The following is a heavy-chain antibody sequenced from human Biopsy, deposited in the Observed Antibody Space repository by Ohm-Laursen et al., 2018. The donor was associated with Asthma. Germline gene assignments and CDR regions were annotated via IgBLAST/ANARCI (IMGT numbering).Heavy chain of an antibody. CDR3: AKEVFPGWELRRGPDS. D-gene: IGHD1-26*01. J-gene: IGHJ4*02. V-gene: IGHV3-30*18. Sequence: SSLRLSCAASGFSFSNYGMHWVRQAPGKGLDWVAVISLDGTNRNYTDSVKGRFTISRDNSRNTLHLEMNSLRAEDTAVYFCAKEVFPGWELRRGPDSWGQGTLVTVSS. CDR2: ISLDGTNR. CDR1: GFSFSNYG.